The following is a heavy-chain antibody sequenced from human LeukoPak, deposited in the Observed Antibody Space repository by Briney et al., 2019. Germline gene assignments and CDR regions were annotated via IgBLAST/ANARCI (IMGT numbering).Heavy chain of an antibody. CDR3: ARDGRNYDFWSGYSAEYFQH. Sequence: ASVKVSCKASGYTFTSYGTSWVRQAPGQGLEWMGWISAYNGNTNYAQKLQGRVTMTTDTSTSTAYMELRSLRSDDTAVYYCARDGRNYDFWSGYSAEYFQHWGQGTLVTVSS. J-gene: IGHJ1*01. V-gene: IGHV1-18*01. D-gene: IGHD3-3*01. CDR2: ISAYNGNT. CDR1: GYTFTSYG.